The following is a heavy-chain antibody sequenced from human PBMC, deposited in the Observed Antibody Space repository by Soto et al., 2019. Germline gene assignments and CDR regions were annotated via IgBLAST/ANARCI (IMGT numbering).Heavy chain of an antibody. CDR3: ARDSGRSDVVPAAISAMDV. J-gene: IGHJ6*02. V-gene: IGHV1-3*04. CDR1: GYTFTNYA. Sequence: ASVKVSCKASGYTFTNYAIQWVRQAPGQRLEWLGWINTVNGDTIYSQKFPGRVTITRDTSASTAYMELSSLRSEGTAVYYCARDSGRSDVVPAAISAMDVWGQGTTVTVSS. D-gene: IGHD2-2*01. CDR2: INTVNGDT.